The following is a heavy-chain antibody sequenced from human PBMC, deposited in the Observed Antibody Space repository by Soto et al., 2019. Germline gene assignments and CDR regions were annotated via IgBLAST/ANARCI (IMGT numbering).Heavy chain of an antibody. CDR3: VKEGYCNGGTCYIDN. CDR1: GFTFTTYA. Sequence: EVQLLDGGGGLVQPGGSLRLSCTASGFTFTTYAMGWVRQAPGKGLEWVSGISGSGGTTYYADSVKGHFTISRDNSKNTVYLQMNSLRAEDSAVYYCVKEGYCNGGTCYIDNWGQGTLVTVSS. J-gene: IGHJ4*02. CDR2: ISGSGGTT. V-gene: IGHV3-23*01. D-gene: IGHD2-15*01.